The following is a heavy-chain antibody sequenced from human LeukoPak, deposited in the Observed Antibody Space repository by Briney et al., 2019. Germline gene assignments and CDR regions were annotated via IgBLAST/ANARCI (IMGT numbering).Heavy chain of an antibody. CDR1: GFTFDDYA. Sequence: GGSLRLSCAASGFTFDDYAMHWVRQAPGKGMEWVSLISGDGGSTYYADSVKGRFTISRDNRKNCVYLQMNSLRNEDTALYYCASSVSYYGSGRPNDYWGQGTLVTVSS. CDR2: ISGDGGST. D-gene: IGHD3-10*01. V-gene: IGHV3-43*02. J-gene: IGHJ4*02. CDR3: ASSVSYYGSGRPNDY.